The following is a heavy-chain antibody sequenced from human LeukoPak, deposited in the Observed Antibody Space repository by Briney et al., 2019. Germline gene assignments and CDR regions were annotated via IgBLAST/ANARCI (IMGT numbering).Heavy chain of an antibody. V-gene: IGHV4-4*02. CDR3: ARAPYCTNGVCYPYYYYGMDV. D-gene: IGHD2-8*01. J-gene: IGHJ6*02. Sequence: PSGTLSLTCAVSGGSISSSNWWTWVRQPPGKGLEWIGEIYHSGSTNYNPSLKSRVTISVDKSKNQFSLKLSSVTAADTAVYYCARAPYCTNGVCYPYYYYGMDVWGQGTTVTVSS. CDR2: IYHSGST. CDR1: GGSISSSNW.